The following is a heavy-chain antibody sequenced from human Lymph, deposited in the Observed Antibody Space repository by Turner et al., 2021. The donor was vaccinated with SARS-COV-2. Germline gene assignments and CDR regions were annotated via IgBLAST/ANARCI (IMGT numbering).Heavy chain of an antibody. J-gene: IGHJ5*02. Sequence: QLLRSRGPGPTPAPSVMVPCGPTGGTCSSYAITWVRRGPGQGIEWMGVIIPIHARANYEKQFQSRGMIIAEKSTSTDYTEMSSLVSEDKAVYYCAGDATDCSSTSCYDPWGQGTLVTVSS. CDR1: GGTCSSYA. D-gene: IGHD2-2*01. CDR3: AGDATDCSSTSCYDP. V-gene: IGHV1-69*10. CDR2: IIPIHARA.